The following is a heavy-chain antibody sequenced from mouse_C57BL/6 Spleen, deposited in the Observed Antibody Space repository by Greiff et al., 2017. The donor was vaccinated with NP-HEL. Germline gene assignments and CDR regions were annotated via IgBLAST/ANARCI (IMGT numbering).Heavy chain of an antibody. V-gene: IGHV5-4*01. CDR1: GFTFSSYA. CDR3: ARGRGVYYAMDY. Sequence: VQLKESGGGLVKPGGSLKLSCAASGFTFSSYAMSWVRQTPEKRLEWVATISDGGSYTYYPDNVKGRFTISRDNAKNNLYLQMSHLTSEDTAMYYCARGRGVYYAMDYWGQGTSVTVSS. CDR2: ISDGGSYT. J-gene: IGHJ4*01.